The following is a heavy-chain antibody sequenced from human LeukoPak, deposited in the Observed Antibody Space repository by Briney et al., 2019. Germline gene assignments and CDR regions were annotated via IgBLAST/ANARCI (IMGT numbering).Heavy chain of an antibody. Sequence: ASVKVSCKASGYTFTRYAINWLRQAPGQGLEWMGWINMYTANPAYAQGFTERFVFSLDTSVTTAYLQISDLKTEDTAVYYCARHDNDDDFDYWGQGTLVTVSS. V-gene: IGHV7-4-1*02. CDR3: ARHDNDDDFDY. J-gene: IGHJ4*02. CDR2: INMYTANP. CDR1: GYTFTRYA. D-gene: IGHD3-16*01.